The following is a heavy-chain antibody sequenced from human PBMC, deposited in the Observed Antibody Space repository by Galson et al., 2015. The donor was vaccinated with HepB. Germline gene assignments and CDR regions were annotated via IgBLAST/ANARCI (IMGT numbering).Heavy chain of an antibody. CDR1: GFIFSNYW. Sequence: SLRLSCAASGFIFSNYWLNWVRQAPGKGLEWVANIKEDGSEKDYVDSVRGRVTISVDKSKNQFSLKLSSVTAADTAVYYCARSVPAAIPAFDYWGQGTLVTVSS. CDR2: IKEDGSEK. CDR3: ARSVPAAIPAFDY. V-gene: IGHV3-7*03. J-gene: IGHJ4*02. D-gene: IGHD2-2*02.